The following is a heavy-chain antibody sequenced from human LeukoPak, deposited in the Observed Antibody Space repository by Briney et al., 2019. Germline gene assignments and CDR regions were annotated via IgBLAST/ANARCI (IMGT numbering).Heavy chain of an antibody. CDR3: ARENYDSSEPPFGYYYMDV. J-gene: IGHJ6*03. V-gene: IGHV3-15*01. Sequence: GGSLRLSCAASGFTFSNAWMSWVRQAPGKGLEWVGRIKSKTDGGTTDYAAPVKGRFTISRDDSKNTLYLQMNSLRAEDTAVYYCARENYDSSEPPFGYYYMDVWGKGTTVTISS. D-gene: IGHD3-22*01. CDR2: IKSKTDGGTT. CDR1: GFTFSNAW.